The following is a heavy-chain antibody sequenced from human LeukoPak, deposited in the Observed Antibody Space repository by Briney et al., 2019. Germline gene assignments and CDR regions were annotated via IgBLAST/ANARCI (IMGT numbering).Heavy chain of an antibody. Sequence: SETLSLTCTVSGDSISSSSYYWGWIRQPPGKGLEWIGNIYYSGSTYYNPSLRSRLTISLDTSKNQFSLTLSSVTAADTAVYYCARLQYYYDSNGYYRLYYFDYWGQGTVVTVSS. J-gene: IGHJ4*02. V-gene: IGHV4-39*01. D-gene: IGHD3-22*01. CDR3: ARLQYYYDSNGYYRLYYFDY. CDR2: IYYSGST. CDR1: GDSISSSSYY.